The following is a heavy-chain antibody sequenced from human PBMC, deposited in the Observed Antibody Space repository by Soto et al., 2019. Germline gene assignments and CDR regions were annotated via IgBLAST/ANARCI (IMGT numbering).Heavy chain of an antibody. CDR3: RSWSSGWFDS. J-gene: IGHJ5*01. Sequence: SETLSLTCTVSGGSISSVSYYWSWIRQHPGKGLEWIGYIYYSGSTYYNPSLKSRVTISVDTSKNQFSLKLSSVTAADTAIYYSRSWSSGWFDSWGQGILVTVSS. D-gene: IGHD3-10*01. CDR2: IYYSGST. CDR1: GGSISSVSYY. V-gene: IGHV4-31*06.